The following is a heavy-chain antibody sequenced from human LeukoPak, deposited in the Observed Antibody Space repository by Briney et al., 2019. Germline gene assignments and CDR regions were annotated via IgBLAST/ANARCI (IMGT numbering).Heavy chain of an antibody. Sequence: PGGSLRLSCAASGFTFSSYSMNWVRQAPGKGLEWVSSISSSSSYIYYADSVKGRFTISRDNAKNSLYLQMNSLRAKDTAVYYCARVMVHDFDYWGQGTLVTVSS. CDR3: ARVMVHDFDY. CDR2: ISSSSSYI. J-gene: IGHJ4*02. V-gene: IGHV3-21*01. CDR1: GFTFSSYS. D-gene: IGHD2-8*01.